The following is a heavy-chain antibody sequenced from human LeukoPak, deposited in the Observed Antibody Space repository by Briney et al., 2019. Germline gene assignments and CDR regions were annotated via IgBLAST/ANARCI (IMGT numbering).Heavy chain of an antibody. Sequence: ASVKVSCKASAYTFTSYTISWVRQAPGQGLEWMGWISPYNGNTDFAQKLQGRVTMTTDTSTNTAYMELRSLRSDDTAVYYCARADTNGWEIDYWGQVTLVTVSS. J-gene: IGHJ4*02. V-gene: IGHV1-18*01. CDR1: AYTFTSYT. CDR2: ISPYNGNT. CDR3: ARADTNGWEIDY. D-gene: IGHD6-19*01.